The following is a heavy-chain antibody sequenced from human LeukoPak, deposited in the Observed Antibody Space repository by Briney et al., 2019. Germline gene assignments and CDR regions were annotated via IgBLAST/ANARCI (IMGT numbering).Heavy chain of an antibody. CDR1: GYSFTSYW. Sequence: GESLKISCKGSGYSFTSYWIGWVRQMPGKGLEWKGIIYPGDSDTRYSPSFQGQVTISADKSISTAYLQWSSLKASDTAMYYCARLGGYDSSGYYYGDFDYWGQGTLVTVSS. D-gene: IGHD3-22*01. V-gene: IGHV5-51*01. CDR3: ARLGGYDSSGYYYGDFDY. CDR2: IYPGDSDT. J-gene: IGHJ4*02.